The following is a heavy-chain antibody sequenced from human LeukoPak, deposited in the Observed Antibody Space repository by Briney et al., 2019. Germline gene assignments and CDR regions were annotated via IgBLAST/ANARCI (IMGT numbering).Heavy chain of an antibody. J-gene: IGHJ4*02. Sequence: QPGGSPRLSCAASGFTFSSYAMSWVRQAPGKGLEWVSAISGSGGSTYYADSVKGRFTISRDNSKNTLYLQMNSLRAEDTAVYYCAKTPYHSSGWYYFDYWGQGTLVTASS. V-gene: IGHV3-23*01. D-gene: IGHD6-19*01. CDR2: ISGSGGST. CDR1: GFTFSSYA. CDR3: AKTPYHSSGWYYFDY.